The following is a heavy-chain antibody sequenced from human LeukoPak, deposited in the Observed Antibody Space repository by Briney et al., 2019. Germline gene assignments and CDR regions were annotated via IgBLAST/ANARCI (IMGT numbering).Heavy chain of an antibody. CDR2: ISYDGSNK. J-gene: IGHJ4*02. D-gene: IGHD1-26*01. CDR3: AKEDSGSYDALDY. V-gene: IGHV3-30*18. CDR1: GFIFSSYG. Sequence: PGGSLRLSCAASGFIFSSYGMHWVRQAPGKGLEWVAVISYDGSNKYYADSVKGRFTISRDNSKNTLYLQMNSLRAEDTAVYYCAKEDSGSYDALDYWGQGTLVTVSS.